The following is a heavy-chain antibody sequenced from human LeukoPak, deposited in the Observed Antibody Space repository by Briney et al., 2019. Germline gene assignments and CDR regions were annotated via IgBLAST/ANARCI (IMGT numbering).Heavy chain of an antibody. Sequence: SETLSLTCAVSGGSISSGGYSWSWIRQPPGKGLEWIGYIYHSGSTYYNPSLKSRVTISVDRPKNQFSLKLSSVTAADTAVYYCARVVGSSYGHQIDYWGQGTLVTVSS. CDR3: ARVVGSSYGHQIDY. D-gene: IGHD5-18*01. CDR1: GGSISSGGYS. CDR2: IYHSGST. J-gene: IGHJ4*02. V-gene: IGHV4-30-2*01.